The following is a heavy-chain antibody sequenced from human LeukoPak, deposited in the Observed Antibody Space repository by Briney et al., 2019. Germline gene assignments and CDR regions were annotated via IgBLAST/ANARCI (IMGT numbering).Heavy chain of an antibody. J-gene: IGHJ4*02. D-gene: IGHD5-12*01. V-gene: IGHV1-46*01. Sequence: ASVKVSCKASGYTFTSYYMHWVRQAPGQGLEWTGIINPSGGSTSYAQKFQGRVTMTRDTSTSTVYMELSSVRSEDTAVYYCAAGGVVDIVATDYWGQGTLVTVSS. CDR2: INPSGGST. CDR1: GYTFTSYY. CDR3: AAGGVVDIVATDY.